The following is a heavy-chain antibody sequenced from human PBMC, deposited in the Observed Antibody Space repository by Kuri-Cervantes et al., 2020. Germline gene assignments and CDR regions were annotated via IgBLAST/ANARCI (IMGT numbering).Heavy chain of an antibody. V-gene: IGHV1-69*13. CDR1: GYTFTSYG. Sequence: SVKVSCKASGYTFTSYGISWVRQAPGQGLEWMGGIIPIFGTANYAQKFQGRVTITADESTSTAYMELSSLRSEDTAVYYCARDRIKRPYSSSSEYFDLWGRGTLVTVSS. CDR2: IIPIFGTA. D-gene: IGHD6-6*01. CDR3: ARDRIKRPYSSSSEYFDL. J-gene: IGHJ2*01.